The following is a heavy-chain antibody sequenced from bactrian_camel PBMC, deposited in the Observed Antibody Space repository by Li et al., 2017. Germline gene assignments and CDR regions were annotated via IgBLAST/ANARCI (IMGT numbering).Heavy chain of an antibody. CDR2: IRFDGQA. D-gene: IGHD2*01. CDR3: AVADSAGDCYSASEYNY. J-gene: IGHJ4*01. CDR1: EFTKNKCI. V-gene: IGHV3S67*01. Sequence: DVQLVESGGGSVQAGGSHRLSCTAPEFTKNKCILIWYRRVGGNQREWVSSIRFDGQATYSDSVKGRFAVSLNSAKNTLYLHMNSFKPDDTAMYVCAVADSAGDCYSASEYNYWGQGTQVTVS.